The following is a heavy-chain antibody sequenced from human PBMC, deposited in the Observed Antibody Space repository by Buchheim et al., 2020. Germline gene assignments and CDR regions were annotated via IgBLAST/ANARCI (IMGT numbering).Heavy chain of an antibody. CDR1: GFTFSSYA. D-gene: IGHD3-10*01. V-gene: IGHV3-30-3*01. CDR2: ISYDGSNK. J-gene: IGHJ4*02. Sequence: QVQLVESGGGVVQPGRSLRLSCAASGFTFSSYAMHWVRQAPGKGLEWVAVISYDGSNKYYADSVKGRFTISRDNSKNKLDLQMNSLRAEDTAVYYCARDMGYYFDYWGQGTL. CDR3: ARDMGYYFDY.